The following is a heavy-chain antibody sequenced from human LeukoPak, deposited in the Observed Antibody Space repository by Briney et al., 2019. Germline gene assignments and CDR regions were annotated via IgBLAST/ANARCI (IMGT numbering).Heavy chain of an antibody. V-gene: IGHV4-39*07. D-gene: IGHD3-10*01. CDR2: IYYSGST. J-gene: IGHJ4*02. CDR3: AAWGITMVRGVNY. CDR1: GGSISSSSYY. Sequence: SETLSLTCTVSGGSISSSSYYWGWIRQPPGKGLEWIGSIYYSGSTYYNPSLKSRVTISVDTSKDQFSLKLSSVTAADTAVYYCAAWGITMVRGVNYWGQGTLVTVSS.